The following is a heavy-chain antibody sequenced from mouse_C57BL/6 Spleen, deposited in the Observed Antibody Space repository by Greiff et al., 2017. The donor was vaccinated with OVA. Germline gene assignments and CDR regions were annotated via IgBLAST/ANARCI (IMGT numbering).Heavy chain of an antibody. Sequence: QVQLQQPGAELVKPGASVKVSCKASGYPFTSYWLHWVKQRPGQGLEWIGRIPPSDSDTNYNQKFKGKATLTVDKSSSPAYMQLSSLTSEDSAVYYCAIRQLDYAMDYWGQGTSVTVSS. J-gene: IGHJ4*01. CDR3: AIRQLDYAMDY. CDR1: GYPFTSYW. CDR2: IPPSDSDT. D-gene: IGHD3-2*01. V-gene: IGHV1-74*01.